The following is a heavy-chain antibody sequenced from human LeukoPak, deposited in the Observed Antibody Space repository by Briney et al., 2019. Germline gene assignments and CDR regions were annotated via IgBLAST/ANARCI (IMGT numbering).Heavy chain of an antibody. CDR2: ISAYNGNT. V-gene: IGHV1-18*01. Sequence: ASVKVSCKASGYTFTSYGISWVRQAPGQGLERMGWISAYNGNTNYAQKLQGRVTMTTDTSTSTAYMELRSLRSDDTAVYYCARVSPQWLVELGYMDVWGKGTTVTVSS. J-gene: IGHJ6*03. D-gene: IGHD6-19*01. CDR1: GYTFTSYG. CDR3: ARVSPQWLVELGYMDV.